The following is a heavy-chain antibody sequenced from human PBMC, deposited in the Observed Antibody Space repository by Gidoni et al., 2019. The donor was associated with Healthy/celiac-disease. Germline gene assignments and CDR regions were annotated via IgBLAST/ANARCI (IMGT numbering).Heavy chain of an antibody. CDR1: GYTFTSYA. V-gene: IGHV7-4-1*02. CDR2: INTNTGNP. Sequence: QVPLVQSGSELKTPGASVQVSCKASGYTFTSYAMNWVRQAPGQGLEWLGWINTNTGNPTYAQGFTGRFVFSLDTSVSTANLKTSRLKAEDTAVYYGARDKKTDSSSSRVWLYWGQGTLVTVSS. CDR3: ARDKKTDSSSSRVWLY. D-gene: IGHD6-13*01. J-gene: IGHJ4*02.